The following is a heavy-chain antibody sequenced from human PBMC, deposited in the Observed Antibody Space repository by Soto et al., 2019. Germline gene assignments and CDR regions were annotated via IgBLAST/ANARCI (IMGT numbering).Heavy chain of an antibody. CDR1: DDSISSSTYY. D-gene: IGHD3-22*01. Sequence: SETLSLTCSVSDDSISSSTYYWGWIRQPPGKGLEWLGYIFYTGSTYKNPSLKTRVTISADSSKNQFSVNLTPVTATDTAVYYCARRPSSGYAYYFDYWGQGILVTVSS. J-gene: IGHJ4*02. V-gene: IGHV4-39*01. CDR2: IFYTGST. CDR3: ARRPSSGYAYYFDY.